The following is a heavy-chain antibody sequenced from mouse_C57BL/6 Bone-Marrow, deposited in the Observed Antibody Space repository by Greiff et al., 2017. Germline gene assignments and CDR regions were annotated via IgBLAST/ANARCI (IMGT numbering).Heavy chain of an antibody. D-gene: IGHD1-1*01. CDR1: GYTFTSYW. Sequence: VQLQESGAELVKPGASVKMSCKASGYTFTSYWITWVKQRPGQGLEWIGDIYPGSGSTNYNEKFKSKATLTVDTSSSTAYMQLSSLTSEDSAVYYCARTILRLDYWGQGTTLTVSS. V-gene: IGHV1-55*01. CDR3: ARTILRLDY. J-gene: IGHJ2*01. CDR2: IYPGSGST.